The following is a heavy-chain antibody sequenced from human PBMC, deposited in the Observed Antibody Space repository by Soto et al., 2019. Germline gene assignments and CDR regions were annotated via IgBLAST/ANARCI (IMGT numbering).Heavy chain of an antibody. J-gene: IGHJ6*02. CDR1: RRTFGNYA. CDR2: TMPGFGTV. Sequence: QVQLVQSAAEVKKAGSSVKVSCKASRRTFGNYAVSWVRQSPGQALAWMGGTMPGFGTVNYAQKFQGRVTISADKVTNTAYMEVSSLRSEDTAVYYCARVTVPGIYGEDVWGQGTTVTVSS. CDR3: ARVTVPGIYGEDV. D-gene: IGHD3-10*01. V-gene: IGHV1-69*06.